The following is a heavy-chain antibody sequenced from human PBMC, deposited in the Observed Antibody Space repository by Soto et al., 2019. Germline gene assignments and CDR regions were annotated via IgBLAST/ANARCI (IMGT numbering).Heavy chain of an antibody. D-gene: IGHD6-19*01. CDR3: ARHASSGWYVDYYYGMDV. CDR1: GYSFTSYW. V-gene: IGHV5-51*01. J-gene: IGHJ6*02. CDR2: IYPGDSDT. Sequence: GESLKISCKGSGYSFTSYWIGWVRQMPGKGLEWMGIIYPGDSDTRYSPSFQGQVTISADKSISTAYLQWSSLKASDTAMYYCARHASSGWYVDYYYGMDVWGQGTTVTVSS.